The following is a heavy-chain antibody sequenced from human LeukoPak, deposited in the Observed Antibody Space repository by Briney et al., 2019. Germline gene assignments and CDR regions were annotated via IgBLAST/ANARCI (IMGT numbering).Heavy chain of an antibody. Sequence: SETLSPTCTVSGYSISSGYYWGWIRQPPGKGLEWIGSIYHSGSTYYNPSLKSRVTISVDTSKNQFSLKLSSVTAADTSVYYCARRDYSNGGFDNWGQGTLVPVSS. CDR1: GYSISSGYY. J-gene: IGHJ4*02. D-gene: IGHD4-11*01. V-gene: IGHV4-38-2*02. CDR2: IYHSGST. CDR3: ARRDYSNGGFDN.